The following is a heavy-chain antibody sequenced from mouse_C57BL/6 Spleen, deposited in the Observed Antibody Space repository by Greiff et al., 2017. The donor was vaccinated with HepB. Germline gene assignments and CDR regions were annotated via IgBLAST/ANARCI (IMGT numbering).Heavy chain of an antibody. D-gene: IGHD2-2*01. V-gene: IGHV5-6*01. CDR1: GFTFSSYG. CDR3: ARCSDGYDGYFDY. J-gene: IGHJ2*01. CDR2: ISSGGSYT. Sequence: EVQLVESGGDLVKPGGSLKLSCAASGFTFSSYGMSWVRQTPDKRLEWVATISSGGSYTYYPDSVKGRFTISRDNAKNTLYLQMSSLKSEDTAMYYCARCSDGYDGYFDYWGQGTTLTVSS.